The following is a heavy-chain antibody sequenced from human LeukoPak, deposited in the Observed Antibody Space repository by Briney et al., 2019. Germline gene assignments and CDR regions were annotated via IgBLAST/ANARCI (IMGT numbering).Heavy chain of an antibody. J-gene: IGHJ6*03. V-gene: IGHV4-61*02. CDR3: ARARWSYYMDV. CDR1: GGSISSGSYY. CDR2: IYTSGTT. D-gene: IGHD3-3*01. Sequence: SETLSLTCTVSGGSISSGSYYWSWIWQPAGKGLEWIGRIYTSGTTNYNPSLKSRVTISVDTSKNQFSLKLSSVTAADTAVYYCARARWSYYMDVWGKGTTVTISS.